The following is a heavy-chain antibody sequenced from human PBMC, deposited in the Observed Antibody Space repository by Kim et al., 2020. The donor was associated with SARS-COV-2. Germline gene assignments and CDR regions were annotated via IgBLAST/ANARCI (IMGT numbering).Heavy chain of an antibody. J-gene: IGHJ5*01. D-gene: IGHD3-16*01. CDR1: GFTFSSYA. Sequence: GGSLRLSCAASGFTFSSYAMSWVRQAPGKGLEWVSVINSGGSSTSFVASVKGRFTISRDNAKNTLYLQMNSLRAEDTAIYYCARIGVVGGTLGGVDAWG. V-gene: IGHV3-23*03. CDR2: INSGGSST. CDR3: ARIGVVGGTLGGVDA.